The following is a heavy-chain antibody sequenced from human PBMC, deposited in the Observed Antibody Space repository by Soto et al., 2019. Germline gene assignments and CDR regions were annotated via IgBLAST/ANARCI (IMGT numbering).Heavy chain of an antibody. CDR1: GGTFSSYA. Sequence: QVQLVQSGAEVKKPGSSVKVSCKASGGTFSSYAISGVRQAPGQGLEWMGGIIPIFGTANYAQKFQGRVTITADESTSTAYMELSSLRAEDTAGYYCARTKYGGMDDYYYGMDVWGQGTTVTVS. CDR2: IIPIFGTA. J-gene: IGHJ6*02. D-gene: IGHD4-17*01. V-gene: IGHV1-69*12. CDR3: ARTKYGGMDDYYYGMDV.